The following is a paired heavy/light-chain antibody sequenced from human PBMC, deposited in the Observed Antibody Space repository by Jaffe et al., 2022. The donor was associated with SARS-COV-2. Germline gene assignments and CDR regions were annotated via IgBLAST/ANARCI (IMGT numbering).Light chain of an antibody. J-gene: IGLJ1*01. CDR3: LLYYGGAQLV. V-gene: IGLV7-43*01. CDR2: STS. Sequence: QTVVTQEPSLTVSPGGTVTLTCASSTGAVTSGYYPNWFQQKPGQAPRALIYSTSNKHSWTPARFSGSLLGGKAALTLSGVQPEDEAEYYCLLYYGGAQLVFGTGTKVTVL. CDR1: TGAVTSGYY.
Heavy chain of an antibody. CDR3: TTLGGGTTSGEGY. V-gene: IGHV3-15*01. Sequence: EVQLVESGGGLVNPGGSLRLSCAASGLIFSNGWMSWVRQAPGKGLEWVGRIKNKADGGTTDYAAPVKGRFTISRDDSKSTLYLQMNSLKTEDTAVYYCTTLGGGTTSGEGYWGQGTLVTVSS. CDR2: IKNKADGGTT. J-gene: IGHJ4*02. CDR1: GLIFSNGW. D-gene: IGHD2-2*01.